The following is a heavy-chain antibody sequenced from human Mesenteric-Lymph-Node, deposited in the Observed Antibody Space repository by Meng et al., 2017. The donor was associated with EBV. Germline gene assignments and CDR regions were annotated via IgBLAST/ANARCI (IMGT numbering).Heavy chain of an antibody. CDR3: ARGPSTYLYGSGSFQLDS. CDR1: GYSFTEYA. V-gene: IGHV1-3*01. CDR2: MNVDNGKT. J-gene: IGHJ4*02. Sequence: VQLLQSGAEVRKSWASVKVSCKTSGYSFTEYAMHWVRQAPGQGLEWMGWMNVDNGKTKYSEKFQGRVTFTRDKSATTGYMDLSSLTSEDTAVYFCARGPSTYLYGSGSFQLDSWGPGTLVTVSS. D-gene: IGHD3-10*01.